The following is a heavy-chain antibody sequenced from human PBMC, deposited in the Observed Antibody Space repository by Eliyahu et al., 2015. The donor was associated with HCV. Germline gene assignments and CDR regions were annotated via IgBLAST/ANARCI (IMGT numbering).Heavy chain of an antibody. D-gene: IGHD3-9*01. CDR1: GFAXXFAFTAYC. CDR3: ARGAPMNYDILSGYSFGLDV. Sequence: GQLVESGGGLVQPGGSLRLSCVASGFAXXFAFTAYCMHGGRQTPVEGAGVGFSVKGRFTISRSDAKNSLYLEMNSLRGEDTAVYYCARGAPMNYDILSGYSFGLDVWGHGTTVTVSS. V-gene: IGHV3-21*02. J-gene: IGHJ6*02.